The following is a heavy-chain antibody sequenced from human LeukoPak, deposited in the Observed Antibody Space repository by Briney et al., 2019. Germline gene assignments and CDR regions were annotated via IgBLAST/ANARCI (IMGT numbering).Heavy chain of an antibody. CDR2: ISSSGSTI. Sequence: GGSLRLSCAASGFTFSSYEMNWVRQAPGKGLGWVSYISSSGSTIYYADSVKGRFTISSDNAKNSLYLQMNSLRAEDTAVYYCARVRNSGYCDYWGQGTLVTVSS. CDR3: ARVRNSGYCDY. J-gene: IGHJ4*02. V-gene: IGHV3-48*03. D-gene: IGHD3-22*01. CDR1: GFTFSSYE.